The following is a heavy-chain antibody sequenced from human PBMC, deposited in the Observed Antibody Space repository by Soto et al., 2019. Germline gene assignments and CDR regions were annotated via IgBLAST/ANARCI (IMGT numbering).Heavy chain of an antibody. V-gene: IGHV1-18*01. CDR1: GYTFTRYG. D-gene: IGHD2-8*01. Sequence: QGHLVQSGAEVKKPGTSVKVSCKASGYTFTRYGISWVRQAPGQGLEWMGWISGYNGDTNYAQNLQGRVTXTXXXSXXTAYMELRRLTSDDTAVYYCAKNGQPPYYYYGLDVWGQGTTVTVSS. J-gene: IGHJ6*02. CDR2: ISGYNGDT. CDR3: AKNGQPPYYYYGLDV.